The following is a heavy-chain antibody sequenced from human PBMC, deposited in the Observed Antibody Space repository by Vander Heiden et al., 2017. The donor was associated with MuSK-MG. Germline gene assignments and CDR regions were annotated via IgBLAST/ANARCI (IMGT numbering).Heavy chain of an antibody. D-gene: IGHD4-4*01. CDR3: ARVLSNYDYYYYYMDV. Sequence: QVQLVQSGAEVTKPGSSVKVSCKASGGPFSSYAISWVRQAPGQGLEWMGGIIPIFGTANYAQKCQGRVTITADESTSTAYMELSSLRSEDTAVYYCARVLSNYDYYYYYMDVWGKGTTVTVSS. CDR1: GGPFSSYA. V-gene: IGHV1-69*12. J-gene: IGHJ6*03. CDR2: IIPIFGTA.